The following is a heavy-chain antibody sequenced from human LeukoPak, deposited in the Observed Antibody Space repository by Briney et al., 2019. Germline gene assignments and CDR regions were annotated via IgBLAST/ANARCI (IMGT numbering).Heavy chain of an antibody. CDR3: ARVQARYYDSSGYSDY. CDR1: GFTFSNYW. CDR2: IKQDGSEK. J-gene: IGHJ4*02. Sequence: GGSQRLSCAVSGFTFSNYWMRWVRQAPGKGLEWVANIKQDGSEKYYVDSVKGRFTISRDNAKNSLYLQMNSLRAEDTAVYYCARVQARYYDSSGYSDYWGQGTLVTVSS. D-gene: IGHD3-22*01. V-gene: IGHV3-7*04.